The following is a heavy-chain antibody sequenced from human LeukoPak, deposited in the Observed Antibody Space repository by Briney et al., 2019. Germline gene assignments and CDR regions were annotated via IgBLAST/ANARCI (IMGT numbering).Heavy chain of an antibody. CDR3: ARVVGFGELERRNWFDP. CDR2: INHSGST. V-gene: IGHV4-34*01. CDR1: GGSFSGYY. Sequence: PSETLSLTCAVYGGSFSGYYWSWIRQPPGKGLEWIGEINHSGSTNYNPSLKSRVTISVDTSKNQFSLKLSSVTAADTAVYYCARVVGFGELERRNWFDPWGQGTLVTVSS. J-gene: IGHJ5*02. D-gene: IGHD1-1*01.